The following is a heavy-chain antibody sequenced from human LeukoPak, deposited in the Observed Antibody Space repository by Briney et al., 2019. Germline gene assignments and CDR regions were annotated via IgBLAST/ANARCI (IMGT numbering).Heavy chain of an antibody. D-gene: IGHD4-17*01. Sequence: PSETLSLTCTVSGGSISSYYWSWIRQPAGKGLEWIGRIYTSGSTNYNPSLKSRVTISVDTSKNQFSLKLSSVTAADTAVYYCARHRVAGGAYGPRRKTNWFDPWGQGTLVTVSS. CDR1: GGSISSYY. V-gene: IGHV4-4*07. CDR3: ARHRVAGGAYGPRRKTNWFDP. CDR2: IYTSGST. J-gene: IGHJ5*02.